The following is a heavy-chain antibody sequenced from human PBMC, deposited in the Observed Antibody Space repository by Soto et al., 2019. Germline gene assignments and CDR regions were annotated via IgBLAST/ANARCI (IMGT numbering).Heavy chain of an antibody. D-gene: IGHD2-8*01. V-gene: IGHV3-23*01. CDR1: GFTFSNYA. J-gene: IGHJ4*02. Sequence: EVQVLDSGGGLVQPGGSLRLSCAVSGFTFSNYAMNWVRQAPGKGLEWVSAISGSGSSTYYADSVKGRFTISRDNSKNTLYLQMNNLGAEDTAVYYCAKGTRYCINGVCVVMDYWSQGTLLTVSS. CDR2: ISGSGSST. CDR3: AKGTRYCINGVCVVMDY.